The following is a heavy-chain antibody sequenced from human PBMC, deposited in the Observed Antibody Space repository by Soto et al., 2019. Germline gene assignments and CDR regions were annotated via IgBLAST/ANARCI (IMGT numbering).Heavy chain of an antibody. CDR3: AGDRVGRALAVSRX. V-gene: IGHV3-30*02. CDR2: IGYDGSNK. Sequence: PGGSLRLSFAASGFTFSSYGMHWVRQAPGKGLEWVSFIGYDGSNKYYADSVKGRFTISRDNSKNTLYLQMNSLRAEDTAVYYCAGDRVGRALAVSRXWGQVTLFTVSX. J-gene: IGHJ4*02. CDR1: GFTFSSYG.